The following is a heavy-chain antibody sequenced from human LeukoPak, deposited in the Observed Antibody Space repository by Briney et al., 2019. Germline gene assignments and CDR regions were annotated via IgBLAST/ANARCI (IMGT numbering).Heavy chain of an antibody. CDR3: ATGYSGYDWTY. CDR1: GYTLTELS. V-gene: IGHV1-24*01. J-gene: IGHJ4*02. Sequence: ASVKVSCKVSGYTLTELSMHWVRQAPGKGLEWMGGFDPEDGETIYAQKFQGRVTITEDTSTDTAYMELSSLRSEDTAVYYCATGYSGYDWTYRGQGTLVTVSS. D-gene: IGHD5-12*01. CDR2: FDPEDGET.